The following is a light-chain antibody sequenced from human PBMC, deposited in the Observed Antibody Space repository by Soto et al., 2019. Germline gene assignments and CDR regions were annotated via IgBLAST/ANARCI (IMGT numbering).Light chain of an antibody. Sequence: IRMTQSPSFPSASVEDRGTITCRASQSISSYLNWYQQKPGKAPKLLIYAASSLQSGVPSRFSGSGSGTDYTLTISSLQPEDFATYYCQQSYNTPQTFGQGTKVDIK. CDR2: AAS. J-gene: IGKJ1*01. CDR3: QQSYNTPQT. V-gene: IGKV1-39*01. CDR1: QSISSY.